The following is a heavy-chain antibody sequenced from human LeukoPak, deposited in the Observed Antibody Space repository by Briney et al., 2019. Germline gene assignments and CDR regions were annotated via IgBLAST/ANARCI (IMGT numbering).Heavy chain of an antibody. CDR1: GGSFSGYY. Sequence: SETLSLTCAVYGGSFSGYYWSWIRQPPGKGLEWIGEINHSGSTNYNPSPKSRVTISVDTSKNQFSLKLSSVTAADTAVYYCARHLLLWFNWFDPWGQGTLVTVSS. V-gene: IGHV4-34*01. CDR2: INHSGST. J-gene: IGHJ5*02. CDR3: ARHLLLWFNWFDP. D-gene: IGHD3-10*01.